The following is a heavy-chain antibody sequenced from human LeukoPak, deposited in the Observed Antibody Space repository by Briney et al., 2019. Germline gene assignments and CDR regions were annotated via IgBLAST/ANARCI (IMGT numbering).Heavy chain of an antibody. CDR3: AKGRKDIVLMVYATSSSYYYYYMDV. J-gene: IGHJ6*03. V-gene: IGHV3-23*01. CDR1: GFTFSSYA. CDR2: ISGSGGST. D-gene: IGHD2-8*01. Sequence: GGSLRLSCAASGFTFSSYAMSWVRQAPGKGLEWVSGISGSGGSTYYADSVKGRFTISRDNSKNTLYLQMNSLRAEDTAVYYCAKGRKDIVLMVYATSSSYYYYYMDVWGKGTTVTVSS.